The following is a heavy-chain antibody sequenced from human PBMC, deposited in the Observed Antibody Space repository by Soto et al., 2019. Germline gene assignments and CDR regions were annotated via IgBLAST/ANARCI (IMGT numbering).Heavy chain of an antibody. D-gene: IGHD6-13*01. Sequence: PSETLSLTCTVSGGSISSYYWSWVRQPPGKGLEWIGYIYYSGSTNYNPSLKSRVTISVDTSKNQFSLKLSSVTAADTAVYYCARWGSSGYNNWFDPRTQGTLVTVSA. CDR1: GGSISSYY. V-gene: IGHV4-59*01. CDR2: IYYSGST. CDR3: ARWGSSGYNNWFDP. J-gene: IGHJ5*01.